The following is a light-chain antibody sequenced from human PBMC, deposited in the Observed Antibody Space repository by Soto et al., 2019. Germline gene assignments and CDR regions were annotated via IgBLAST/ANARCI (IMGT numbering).Light chain of an antibody. CDR3: QVRNNWPPMYT. J-gene: IGKJ2*01. CDR2: DAS. Sequence: EIVLTQSPATLSVSPGERATLSCRASEDVSTSLAWYQQKPGQAPRLLIYDASNRATGFPARFSGSGSGTYFTLTINSLEPEDFAVYYCQVRNNWPPMYTFGQGTKLEI. CDR1: EDVSTS. V-gene: IGKV3-11*01.